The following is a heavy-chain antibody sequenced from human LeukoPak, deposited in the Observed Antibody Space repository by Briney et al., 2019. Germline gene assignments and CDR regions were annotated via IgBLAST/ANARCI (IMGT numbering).Heavy chain of an antibody. Sequence: GGSLRLSCAASGFTFDDYGMSWVRQAPGKGLEWGSGINWNGGSTGYADSVKGRFTISRDNAKNSLYLQMNSLRAEDTAVYYCAKELSSGYYDAFDIWGQGTMVTVSS. J-gene: IGHJ3*02. CDR1: GFTFDDYG. D-gene: IGHD3-22*01. CDR3: AKELSSGYYDAFDI. V-gene: IGHV3-20*04. CDR2: INWNGGST.